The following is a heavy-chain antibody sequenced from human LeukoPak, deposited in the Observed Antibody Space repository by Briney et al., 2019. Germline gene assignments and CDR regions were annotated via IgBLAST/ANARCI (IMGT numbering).Heavy chain of an antibody. CDR3: ARSYSSSWYYYYYGMDV. J-gene: IGHJ6*02. Sequence: ASVKVSCKASGYTFTSYAMNWVRQAPGQGLEWMGWINTNTGNPTYAQGFTGRFVFSLDTSVSTAYLQISSLKAEDTAVYYCARSYSSSWYYYYYGMDVWSQGTTVTVSS. CDR2: INTNTGNP. V-gene: IGHV7-4-1*02. CDR1: GYTFTSYA. D-gene: IGHD6-13*01.